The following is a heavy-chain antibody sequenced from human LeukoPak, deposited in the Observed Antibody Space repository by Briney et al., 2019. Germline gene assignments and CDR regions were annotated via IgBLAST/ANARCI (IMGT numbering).Heavy chain of an antibody. J-gene: IGHJ4*02. CDR3: TNIIDSQDY. CDR2: IRSKTYGGTT. D-gene: IGHD3-16*02. CDR1: GFTFGDYG. V-gene: IGHV3-49*04. Sequence: GGSLRLSCTTSGFTFGDYGLIWVRQAPGKGLEWVGFIRSKTYGGTTEYAASVKGRFTISRDDSKSIAYLQMNSLKTEDTAVYYCTNIIDSQDYWGQGTLVTVSS.